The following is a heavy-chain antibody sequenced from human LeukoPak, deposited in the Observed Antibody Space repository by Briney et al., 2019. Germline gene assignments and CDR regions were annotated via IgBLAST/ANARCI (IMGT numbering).Heavy chain of an antibody. Sequence: PGGSLRLSCAASAFTVSSNYMGWVRQAPGKELEWVSVIYSGGFTSYADSVKGRFTISRDSSKNTLYLQMNSLRAEDTAVYYCYGIRSGDGFDIWGQRTMVIVSS. CDR2: IYSGGFT. CDR1: AFTVSSNY. J-gene: IGHJ3*02. D-gene: IGHD3-10*01. CDR3: YGIRSGDGFDI. V-gene: IGHV3-53*01.